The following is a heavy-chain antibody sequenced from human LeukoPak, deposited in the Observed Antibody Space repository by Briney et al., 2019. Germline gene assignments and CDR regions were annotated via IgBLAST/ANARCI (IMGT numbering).Heavy chain of an antibody. Sequence: PSETLSLTYSVSDGSISSYYWSWIRQPPGKGLEWIGYIYYSGSTNYNPSLKSRVTISVDTSKNQFSLKLSSVTAADTAVYYCARSSDYYGGYFDYWGQGTLVTVSS. V-gene: IGHV4-59*01. D-gene: IGHD3-22*01. J-gene: IGHJ4*02. CDR1: DGSISSYY. CDR2: IYYSGST. CDR3: ARSSDYYGGYFDY.